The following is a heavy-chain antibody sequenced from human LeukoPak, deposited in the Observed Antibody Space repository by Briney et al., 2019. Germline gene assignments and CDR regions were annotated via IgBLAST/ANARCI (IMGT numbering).Heavy chain of an antibody. Sequence: ASVKVCCKASGYTFTGYHIHWVRQAPGPGLELMGSINPNSGGTKYAQKFQGRVTMTRDTSISTAYMELSSLTSDDTALYYCATDGAVAGTAYPEYWGQGTLVTVSS. CDR3: ATDGAVAGTAYPEY. D-gene: IGHD6-19*01. J-gene: IGHJ4*02. V-gene: IGHV1-2*02. CDR1: GYTFTGYH. CDR2: INPNSGGT.